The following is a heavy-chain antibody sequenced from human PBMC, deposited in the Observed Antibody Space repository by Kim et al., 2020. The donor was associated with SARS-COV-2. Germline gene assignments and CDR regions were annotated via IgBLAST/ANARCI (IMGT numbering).Heavy chain of an antibody. CDR2: ST. D-gene: IGHD3-10*02. CDR3: ARAYVGFFDY. Sequence: STHYNPSLKSRVPLSVATSKNQFSLKLSSVTAADTAVYYCARAYVGFFDYWGQGTLVTVSS. V-gene: IGHV4-34*13. J-gene: IGHJ4*02.